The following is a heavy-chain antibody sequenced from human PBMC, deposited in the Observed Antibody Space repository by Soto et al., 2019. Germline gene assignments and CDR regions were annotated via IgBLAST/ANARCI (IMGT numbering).Heavy chain of an antibody. V-gene: IGHV4-4*07. J-gene: IGHJ5*02. D-gene: IGHD1-1*01. CDR1: GASISGFY. CDR2: IYATGTT. CDR3: VRDGTKTLRDWFDP. Sequence: SETLSLTCTVSGASISGFYWSWIRKSAGKGLEWIGRIYATGTTDYNPSLKSRVMMSVDTSKKQFSLKLRSVTAADTAVYYCVRDGTKTLRDWFDPWGQGIAVTVS.